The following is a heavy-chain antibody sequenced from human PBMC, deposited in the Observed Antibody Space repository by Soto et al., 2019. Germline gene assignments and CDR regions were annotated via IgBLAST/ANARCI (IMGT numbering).Heavy chain of an antibody. Sequence: EVQLLESGGGLQRGGGSLRLPCAAFGFTFSSLAMNWVPPAPGKGLGWGSVIHGSGGSTYYADSVKGRFTISRDNSKNTVDLQMSSLRAGDTAVYYCARGKDRDTVTTFDYWGQGTLVTVSS. D-gene: IGHD4-17*01. CDR2: IHGSGGST. CDR1: GFTFSSLA. J-gene: IGHJ4*02. V-gene: IGHV3-23*01. CDR3: ARGKDRDTVTTFDY.